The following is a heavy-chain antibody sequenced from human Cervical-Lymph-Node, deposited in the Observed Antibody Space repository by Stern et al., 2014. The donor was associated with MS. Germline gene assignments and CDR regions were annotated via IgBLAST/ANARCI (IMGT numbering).Heavy chain of an antibody. CDR3: VRRIAKAGIPFDY. Sequence: QDQLVQSGTEVKKPGASVNVSCEASGYTFTSYYMHWIRQAPGQGLEWMGVINSSGGTTNYAQKFRGRVTLTRDTSTRTVYLELSNLTSEDTAVYYCVRRIAKAGIPFDYWGQGTLVTVSS. D-gene: IGHD6-19*01. V-gene: IGHV1-46*01. CDR2: INSSGGTT. J-gene: IGHJ4*02. CDR1: GYTFTSYY.